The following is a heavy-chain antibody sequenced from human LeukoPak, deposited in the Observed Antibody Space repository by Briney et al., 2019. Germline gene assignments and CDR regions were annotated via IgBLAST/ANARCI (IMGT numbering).Heavy chain of an antibody. Sequence: GGSLRLTCAASGFTFSSYAMSWVRQAPGKGLEWVSAISGSGGSTYYADSVKGRFTISRDNSKNTLYLQMNSLRAEDTAVYYCGSDGGYGLTDSWGEGTLVTVSS. CDR2: ISGSGGST. D-gene: IGHD5-12*01. CDR3: GSDGGYGLTDS. CDR1: GFTFSSYA. J-gene: IGHJ4*02. V-gene: IGHV3-23*01.